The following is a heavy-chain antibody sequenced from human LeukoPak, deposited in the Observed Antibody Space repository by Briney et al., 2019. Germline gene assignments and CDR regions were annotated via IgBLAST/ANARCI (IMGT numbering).Heavy chain of an antibody. V-gene: IGHV4-59*08. CDR1: NGSISSHY. Sequence: SETLSLTCTVSNGSISSHYWSWIRQPPGKGLEWIGYIAYAGSGNYNPYLKSRVTISLDTSKHQFSLKLSSVTAADTAVYYCASSPRGTEYFHHWGQGTLVTVSS. D-gene: IGHD3-10*01. CDR2: IAYAGSG. J-gene: IGHJ1*01. CDR3: ASSPRGTEYFHH.